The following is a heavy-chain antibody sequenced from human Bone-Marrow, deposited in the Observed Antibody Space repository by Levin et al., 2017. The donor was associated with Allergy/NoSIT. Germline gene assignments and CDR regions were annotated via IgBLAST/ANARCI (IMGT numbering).Heavy chain of an antibody. J-gene: IGHJ5*02. CDR1: GYTFINYA. CDR3: ARVGCRSTSCYVGNWFDP. CDR2: ISAYNGNT. Sequence: ASVKVSCQASGYTFINYAITWMRQAPGQGLECLGWISAYNGNTIYAQKVQGRVTMTTDTSTRTAYMELRSLRSDDTAVYYCARVGCRSTSCYVGNWFDPWGQGTLVTVSS. V-gene: IGHV1-18*01. D-gene: IGHD2-2*01.